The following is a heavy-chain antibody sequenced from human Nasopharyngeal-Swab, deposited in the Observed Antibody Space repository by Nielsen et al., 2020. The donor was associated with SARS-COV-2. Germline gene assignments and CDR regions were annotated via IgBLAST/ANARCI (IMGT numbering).Heavy chain of an antibody. J-gene: IGHJ4*02. CDR3: VAPEPDY. Sequence: LSLTCAGSGFTFSKYWMHWVRQAPGKGLEWVARLNPGGSGTSYVDSVKGRFTISRDNAKNTLFLQLISLRVEDTAMYYCVAPEPDYWGQGTLVTVSS. D-gene: IGHD1-14*01. CDR1: GFTFSKYW. CDR2: LNPGGSGT. V-gene: IGHV3-74*01.